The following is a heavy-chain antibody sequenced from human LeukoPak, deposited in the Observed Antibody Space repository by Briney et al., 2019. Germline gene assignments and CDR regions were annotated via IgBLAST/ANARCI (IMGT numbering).Heavy chain of an antibody. CDR3: ARDGMVTTWFDY. Sequence: GGSLRLSCTASGFSFGDYAMNWFRQAPGKGLEWVGFIRSKAYGGTTEYAASVKGRFTISRDDSKSIAYLQMISPKTEDTAVYYCARDGMVTTWFDYWGQGTLVTVSS. CDR1: GFSFGDYA. CDR2: IRSKAYGGTT. V-gene: IGHV3-49*03. J-gene: IGHJ4*02. D-gene: IGHD4-17*01.